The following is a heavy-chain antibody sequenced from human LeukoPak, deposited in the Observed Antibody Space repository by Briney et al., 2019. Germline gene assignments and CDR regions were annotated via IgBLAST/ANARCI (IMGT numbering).Heavy chain of an antibody. Sequence: PSETLSLTCTVSGVSVSGSHWWSWVRQTPTKGLEWIGEVHHSGRTNLHPSLESRVTISVDTSKNQFSLKLSSVTAADTAVYYCARVSGSPPLYYYYMDVWGKGTTVTISS. CDR3: ARVSGSPPLYYYYMDV. CDR1: GVSVSGSHW. D-gene: IGHD3-10*01. CDR2: VHHSGRT. J-gene: IGHJ6*03. V-gene: IGHV4-4*02.